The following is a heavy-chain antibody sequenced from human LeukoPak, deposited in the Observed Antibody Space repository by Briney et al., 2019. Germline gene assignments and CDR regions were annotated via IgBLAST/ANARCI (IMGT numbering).Heavy chain of an antibody. D-gene: IGHD2-15*01. CDR3: ARICCSGGSCYYGFDS. V-gene: IGHV1-46*01. J-gene: IGHJ4*02. Sequence: ASVKVSCKASGYPFTSYYIHWVRQAPGQGLEWMGIINPSDRSTSYAQKFQGRVTMTRDTSTSTVYMELSSLRSEDTAVYYCARICCSGGSCYYGFDSWGQGTLVTVSS. CDR2: INPSDRST. CDR1: GYPFTSYY.